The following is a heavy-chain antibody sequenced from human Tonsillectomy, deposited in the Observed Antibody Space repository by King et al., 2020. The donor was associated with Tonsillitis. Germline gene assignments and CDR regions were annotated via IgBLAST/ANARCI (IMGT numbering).Heavy chain of an antibody. J-gene: IGHJ6*03. CDR1: GGSISSSGHY. D-gene: IGHD5/OR15-5a*01. CDR3: ARLECLYYYYLDV. CDR2: IYYSGST. Sequence: QLQESGPGLVKPSETLSLTCTVSGGSISSSGHYWGWIRQTPGKGLEWIGSIYYSGSTYYNPSLKSRVTISVDTSKNQFSLKLTSVTAADTAVYYCARLECLYYYYLDVWGKGTTVTVSS. V-gene: IGHV4-39*01.